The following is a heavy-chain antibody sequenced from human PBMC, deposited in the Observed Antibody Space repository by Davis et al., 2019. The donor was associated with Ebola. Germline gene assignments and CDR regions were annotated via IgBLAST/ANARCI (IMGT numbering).Heavy chain of an antibody. Sequence: GESLKISCKGSGYSFTSYWIGWVRQMPGKGLEWMGIIYPGDSDTRYSPSFQGHVTISADKSISTAYLQWSSLKASDTAMYYCARGARYSSSRYYYYYGMDVWGQGTTVTVSS. J-gene: IGHJ6*02. D-gene: IGHD6-13*01. CDR3: ARGARYSSSRYYYYYGMDV. CDR1: GYSFTSYW. V-gene: IGHV5-51*01. CDR2: IYPGDSDT.